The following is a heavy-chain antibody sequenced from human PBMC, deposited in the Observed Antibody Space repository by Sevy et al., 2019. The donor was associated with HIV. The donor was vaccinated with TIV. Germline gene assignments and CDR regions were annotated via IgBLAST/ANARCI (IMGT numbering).Heavy chain of an antibody. Sequence: GGSLRLSCAASGFTFSSYAMSWVRQAPGKGLEWVSAIGGSGCSTYYADSVKGRFTISRDNSKNTLYLQMNSLRAEDTAVYYCAKDGEYYGSGRGDYWGQGTLVTVSS. D-gene: IGHD3-10*01. V-gene: IGHV3-23*01. CDR3: AKDGEYYGSGRGDY. CDR1: GFTFSSYA. J-gene: IGHJ4*02. CDR2: IGGSGCST.